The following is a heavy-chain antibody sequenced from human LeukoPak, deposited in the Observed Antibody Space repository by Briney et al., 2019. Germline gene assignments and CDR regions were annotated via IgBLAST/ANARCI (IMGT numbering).Heavy chain of an antibody. CDR3: AGIPVFGVVLHQEPV. J-gene: IGHJ6*04. V-gene: IGHV1-69*10. CDR2: FIPILGTA. Sequence: SVEVSCKAFGGTFSDYALNWVRQAPGQGLEWMGVFIPILGTANSTQKFQDRVTVTADISTNTVYMELSSLRSEDTAVYFCAGIPVFGVVLHQEPVWGKGTTVTVSS. D-gene: IGHD3-3*01. CDR1: GGTFSDYA.